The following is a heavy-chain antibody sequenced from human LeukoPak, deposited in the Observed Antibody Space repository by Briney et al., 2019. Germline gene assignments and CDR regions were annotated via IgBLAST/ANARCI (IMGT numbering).Heavy chain of an antibody. CDR3: ARRGVADDC. J-gene: IGHJ4*02. V-gene: IGHV4-39*01. CDR2: IYYSGST. CDR1: GGSISSSSYY. D-gene: IGHD6-19*01. Sequence: PSETLSLTCTVSGGSISSSSYYWGWIRQPPGKGLEWIGRIYYSGSTYYNPSLKSRDTLSFVTSKNQFCLKVRSVTAAGTAVYFCARRGVADDCWGQGTLVTVSS.